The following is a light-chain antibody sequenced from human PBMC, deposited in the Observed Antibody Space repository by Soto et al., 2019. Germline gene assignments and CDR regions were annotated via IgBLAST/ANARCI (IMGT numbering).Light chain of an antibody. J-gene: IGKJ1*01. Sequence: IQMTHSPSSLSSSVEDRFIITCRASQSISNHLNWYQQKPGKAPKRLIYATSSLQSGVPSRFSGSASGTDFTLTISSLQPEDFATYYCLQDYNYPRTFGQGTKVDIK. CDR2: ATS. V-gene: IGKV1-6*01. CDR3: LQDYNYPRT. CDR1: QSISNH.